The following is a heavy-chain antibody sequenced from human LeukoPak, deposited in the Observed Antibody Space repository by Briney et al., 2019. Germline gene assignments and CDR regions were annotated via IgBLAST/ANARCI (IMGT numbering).Heavy chain of an antibody. CDR1: GGSISSYY. D-gene: IGHD1-26*01. CDR3: ARHDYSGSYGSWFDP. CDR2: IYYSGST. Sequence: SETLSLTCTVSGGSISSYYWSWIRQPPGKGLEWIGYIYYSGSTNYNPSLKSRVTISVDTSKNQFSLKLSSVTAADTAVYYCARHDYSGSYGSWFDPWGQGTLVTVSS. V-gene: IGHV4-59*08. J-gene: IGHJ5*02.